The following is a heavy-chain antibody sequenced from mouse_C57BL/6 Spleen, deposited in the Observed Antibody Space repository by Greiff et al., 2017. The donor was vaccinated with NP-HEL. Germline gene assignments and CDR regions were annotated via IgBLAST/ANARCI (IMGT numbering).Heavy chain of an antibody. CDR3: VRLSYDGYYSYAMDY. CDR2: IRSKSNNYAT. Sequence: EVKLVESGGGLVQPKGSLKLSCAASGFSFNTYAMNWVRQAPGKGLEWVARIRSKSNNYATYYADSVKDRFTISRDDSESMLYLQMNNLKTEDTAMYYCVRLSYDGYYSYAMDYWGQGTSVTVSS. D-gene: IGHD2-3*01. J-gene: IGHJ4*01. V-gene: IGHV10-1*01. CDR1: GFSFNTYA.